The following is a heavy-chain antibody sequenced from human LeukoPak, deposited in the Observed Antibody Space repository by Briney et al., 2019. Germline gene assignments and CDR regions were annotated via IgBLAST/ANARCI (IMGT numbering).Heavy chain of an antibody. V-gene: IGHV1-8*02. J-gene: IGHJ4*02. D-gene: IGHD5-18*01. CDR2: MNPNSGNT. CDR1: GNTFTSYD. CDR3: ASGGANTAMVKY. Sequence: ASVKVSCKASGNTFTSYDINWVRQATGQGLEWMGWMNPNSGNTGYAQKFQGRVTMTRNTSISTAYMELSSLRSEDTAVYYCASGGANTAMVKYWGQGTLVTVSS.